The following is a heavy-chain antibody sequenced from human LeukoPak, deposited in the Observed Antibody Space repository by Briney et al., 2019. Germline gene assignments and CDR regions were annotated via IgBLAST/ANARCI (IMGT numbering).Heavy chain of an antibody. CDR1: GGSISSGSYY. Sequence: PSQTLSLTCTASGGSISSGSYYWSWLRQPAGKGLEWIGRIYTSGSTNYNPSLKSRVTISVDTPKNQFSLKLSSVTAADTAVYYCARGMGYCSGGSCLGYYFDYWGQGTLVTVSS. V-gene: IGHV4-61*02. D-gene: IGHD2-15*01. CDR2: IYTSGST. CDR3: ARGMGYCSGGSCLGYYFDY. J-gene: IGHJ4*02.